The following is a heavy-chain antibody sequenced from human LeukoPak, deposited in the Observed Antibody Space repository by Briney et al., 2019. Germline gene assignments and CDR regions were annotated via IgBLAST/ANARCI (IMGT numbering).Heavy chain of an antibody. D-gene: IGHD6-19*01. CDR3: ARSGWSSWFDP. J-gene: IGHJ5*02. CDR2: INHSGST. Sequence: PSETLSLTCAVYGGSFSGYYWSWIRQPPGKGLEWIGEINHSGSTNYNPSLKSRVTISVDTSKNQFSLKLSSVTAADTAVYYCARSGWSSWFDPWGQGTLVTVSS. V-gene: IGHV4-34*01. CDR1: GGSFSGYY.